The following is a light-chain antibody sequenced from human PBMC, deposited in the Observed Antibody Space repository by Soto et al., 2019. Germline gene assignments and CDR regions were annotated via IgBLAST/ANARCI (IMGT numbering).Light chain of an antibody. CDR3: QQYHNWPPMT. V-gene: IGKV3-15*01. Sequence: EIVRTQSPATRSVSPGERATLSCRASQSVSGNLAWYQQKPGQAPRLLIYCASTRTTGIPARFSGSGSGTEFTLTISSLQSEDFAVYYCQQYHNWPPMTFGPGTKVDIK. CDR2: CAS. CDR1: QSVSGN. J-gene: IGKJ3*01.